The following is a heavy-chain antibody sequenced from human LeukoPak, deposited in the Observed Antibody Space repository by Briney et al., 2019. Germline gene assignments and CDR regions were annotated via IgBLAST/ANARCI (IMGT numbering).Heavy chain of an antibody. D-gene: IGHD2-15*01. CDR2: IENRGTT. V-gene: IGHV4-30-4*08. Sequence: SETLSLTCNVSGGSIESGDSFWGWIRQSPGKGLEWMGHIENRGTTYYSPTLKSRLTISIDTSKNQFSLHLRSVTAADTAVYYCARAPSVVVVAATYNWFDPWGQGTLVTVSS. CDR3: ARAPSVVVVAATYNWFDP. J-gene: IGHJ5*02. CDR1: GGSIESGDSF.